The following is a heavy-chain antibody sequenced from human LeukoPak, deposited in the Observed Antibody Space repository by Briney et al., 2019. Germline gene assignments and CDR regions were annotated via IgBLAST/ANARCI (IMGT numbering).Heavy chain of an antibody. V-gene: IGHV3-7*01. CDR3: ATHGERCFNY. CDR2: INKDGSEE. D-gene: IGHD3-10*01. CDR1: GFTFNAYW. J-gene: IGHJ4*02. Sequence: GGSLGLSCAGSGFTFNAYWMTWVRQAPGKGLELVANINKDGSEEYYVDSVKGRFTISRDNAKNSLFLQLNSLRAEDTAVYYCATHGERCFNYWGQGTLVTVSS.